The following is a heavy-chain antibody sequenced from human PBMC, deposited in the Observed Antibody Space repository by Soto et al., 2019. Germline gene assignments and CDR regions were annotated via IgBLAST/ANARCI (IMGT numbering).Heavy chain of an antibody. Sequence: QVKLVESGGGVVQPGRSLRLSCAASGFTFSNHGMHWVRQAPGKGLEWVTVIWYDGTNRFYADSVKGRFTISRDISENTVFLQMNSLRAEDTAVYHCARESSSGRRDRIDYWGQGTLVTVSS. D-gene: IGHD6-19*01. CDR3: ARESSSGRRDRIDY. CDR1: GFTFSNHG. CDR2: IWYDGTNR. J-gene: IGHJ4*02. V-gene: IGHV3-33*01.